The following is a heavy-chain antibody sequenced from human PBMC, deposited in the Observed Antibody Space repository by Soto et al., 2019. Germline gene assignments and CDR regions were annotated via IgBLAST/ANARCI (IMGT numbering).Heavy chain of an antibody. CDR1: GGSISSYY. V-gene: IGHV4-59*01. CDR2: IYYSGST. J-gene: IGHJ6*04. D-gene: IGHD5-12*01. CDR3: ARVSGYDGCYYYCMDV. Sequence: SETLSLTCTVSGGSISSYYWSWIRQPPGKGLEWIGYIYYSGSTNYNPSLKSRVTISVDTSKNQFSLKLSSVTAADTAVYYCARVSGYDGCYYYCMDVWGKGTTVTVST.